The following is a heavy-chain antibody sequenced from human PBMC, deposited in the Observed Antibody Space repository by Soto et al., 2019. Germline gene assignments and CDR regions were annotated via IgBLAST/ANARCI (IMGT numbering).Heavy chain of an antibody. CDR2: ISGSGGST. V-gene: IGHV3-23*01. J-gene: IGHJ4*02. CDR1: GFTFSSYA. CDR3: ATRAYYYDSSGYFDY. Sequence: GGSLRLSCAASGFTFSSYAMSWVRQAPGKGLEWVSAISGSGGSTYYADSVKGRFTISRDNSKNTLYLQMNSLSAEDTAVYYCATRAYYYDSSGYFDYWGQGTLVTVS. D-gene: IGHD3-22*01.